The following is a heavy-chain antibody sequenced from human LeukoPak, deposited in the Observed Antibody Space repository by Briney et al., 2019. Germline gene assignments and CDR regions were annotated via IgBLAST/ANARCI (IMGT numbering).Heavy chain of an antibody. J-gene: IGHJ4*02. CDR2: ISGSGGRT. D-gene: IGHD3-10*01. CDR1: GFTFTSFG. CDR3: AKGDGFGLLWFAEVFDY. V-gene: IGHV3-23*01. Sequence: PGGSLRLSCVASGFTFTSFGMNWVRQAPGKGLEWVSVISGSGGRTYYADSVKGRFTISRDNSKKTLHLQMNSLRAEDTAVYYCAKGDGFGLLWFAEVFDYWGQGTLVTVSS.